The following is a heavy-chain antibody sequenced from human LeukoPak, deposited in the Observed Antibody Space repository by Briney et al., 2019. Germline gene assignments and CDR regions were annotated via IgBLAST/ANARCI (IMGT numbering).Heavy chain of an antibody. J-gene: IGHJ4*02. V-gene: IGHV4-39*07. CDR3: AREGISSGYSY. CDR1: GASINSDTYY. CDR2: INHSGST. D-gene: IGHD3-22*01. Sequence: PSETLSLTCTVSGASINSDTYYWSWIRQPPGKGLEWIGEINHSGSTNYNPSLKSRVTISVDTSKNQFSLKLSSVTAADTAVYYCAREGISSGYSYWGQGTLVTVSS.